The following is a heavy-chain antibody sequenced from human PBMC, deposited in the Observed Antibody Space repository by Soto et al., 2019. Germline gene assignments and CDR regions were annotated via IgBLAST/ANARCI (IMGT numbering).Heavy chain of an antibody. CDR1: GFTFSSYW. D-gene: IGHD3-3*01. V-gene: IGHV3-7*01. J-gene: IGHJ4*02. CDR2: IKQDGSEK. CDR3: ARDRPSGYYDPVGDY. Sequence: GGSLRLSCAASGFTFSSYWMSWVRQAPGKGLEWVANIKQDGSEKYYVDSVKGRFTISRDNAKNSLYLQMNSLRAEDTAVYYCARDRPSGYYDPVGDYWGQGTLVTVSS.